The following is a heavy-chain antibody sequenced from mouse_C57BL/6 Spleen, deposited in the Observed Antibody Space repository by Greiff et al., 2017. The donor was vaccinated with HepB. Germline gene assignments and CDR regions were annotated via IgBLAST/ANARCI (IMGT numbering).Heavy chain of an antibody. CDR3: ASWSVLRKEYDMDY. D-gene: IGHD1-1*01. Sequence: EVQLQQSVAELVRPGASVKLSCTASGFNIKNTYMHWVKQRPEQGLEWIGRIDPANGNTKYAPKFQGKATKTADTSSNPAYLQLSSLTSEDTAIYYCASWSVLRKEYDMDYWGQGASVTVSS. J-gene: IGHJ4*01. V-gene: IGHV14-3*01. CDR2: IDPANGNT. CDR1: GFNIKNTY.